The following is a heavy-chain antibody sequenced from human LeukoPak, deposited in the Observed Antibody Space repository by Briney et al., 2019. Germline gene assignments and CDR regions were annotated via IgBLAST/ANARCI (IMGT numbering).Heavy chain of an antibody. D-gene: IGHD3-10*01. Sequence: PGGSLRLSCAASGFTFSSYWMSWVRQAPGKGLEWVSYISSSGSTIYYADSVKGRFTISRDNAKNSLYLQMNSLRAEDTAVYYCARDRNRITLGAFDIWGQGTMVTVSS. CDR2: ISSSGSTI. CDR3: ARDRNRITLGAFDI. J-gene: IGHJ3*02. CDR1: GFTFSSYW. V-gene: IGHV3-48*04.